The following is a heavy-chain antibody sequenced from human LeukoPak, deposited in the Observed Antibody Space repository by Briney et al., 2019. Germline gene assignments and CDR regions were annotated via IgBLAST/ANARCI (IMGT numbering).Heavy chain of an antibody. D-gene: IGHD4-17*01. J-gene: IGHJ3*01. Sequence: GGSLRLSCAASGFTFSNYAMIWVRQAPGQGLEWVSAIRSGGSAKYADPVKARFTISRDNSKNTLYLQMNSLRAEDTALYFCARDPNGNYIGAFDFLGQGTVVTVSS. CDR2: IRSGGSA. CDR1: GFTFSNYA. CDR3: ARDPNGNYIGAFDF. V-gene: IGHV3-23*01.